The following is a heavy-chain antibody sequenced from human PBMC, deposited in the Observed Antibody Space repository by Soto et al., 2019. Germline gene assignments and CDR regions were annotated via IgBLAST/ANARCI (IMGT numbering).Heavy chain of an antibody. CDR1: GNSFTTSA. J-gene: IGHJ1*01. V-gene: IGHV1-3*01. D-gene: IGHD7-27*01. CDR2: INAGNGYT. CDR3: TRESAPWGLEH. Sequence: QVQLVQSGSEVRKPGASVKISCEAPGNSFTTSAIHWVRQAPGQRPEWLGWINAGNGYTKYSQTFQGRVTITRDTSASTVYMELSRLKYEDTGVYYCTRESAPWGLEHWGQGTRVTVSS.